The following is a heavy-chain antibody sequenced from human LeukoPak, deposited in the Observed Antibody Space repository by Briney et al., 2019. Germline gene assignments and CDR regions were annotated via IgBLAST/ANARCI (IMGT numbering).Heavy chain of an antibody. D-gene: IGHD2-2*01. CDR3: ARGPPDIVVVPAADDGVGDYYFDY. CDR2: INHSGST. Sequence: SETLSLTCAVYGGSFSGYYWSWVRQPPGKGLEWIGEINHSGSTNYNPSLKSRVTISVDTSKNQFSLKLSSVTAADTAVYYCARGPPDIVVVPAADDGVGDYYFDYWGQGTLVTVSS. J-gene: IGHJ4*02. CDR1: GGSFSGYY. V-gene: IGHV4-34*01.